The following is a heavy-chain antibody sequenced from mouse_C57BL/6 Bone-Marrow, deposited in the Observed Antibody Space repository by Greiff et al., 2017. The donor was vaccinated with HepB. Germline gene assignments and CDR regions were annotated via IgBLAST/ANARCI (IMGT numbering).Heavy chain of an antibody. D-gene: IGHD1-1*01. V-gene: IGHV1-80*01. CDR1: GYAFSSYW. CDR3: ARSGYYGSKDY. J-gene: IGHJ2*01. Sequence: QVQLQQSGAELVKPGASVKISCKASGYAFSSYWMNWVKQRPGKGLEWIGQIYPGNGDTNYNGKFKGKATLTADKSSSTAYMQLSSLTSEDSAVYFCARSGYYGSKDYWGQGTTLTVSS. CDR2: IYPGNGDT.